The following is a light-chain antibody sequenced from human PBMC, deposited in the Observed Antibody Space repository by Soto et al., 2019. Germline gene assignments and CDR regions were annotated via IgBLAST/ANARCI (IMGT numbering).Light chain of an antibody. CDR2: GAA. J-gene: IGKJ1*01. CDR3: QQYVSSPWA. Sequence: EIVMTQSPATLSVSPGERATLSCRAGESISNNLAWYQQKPGQAPRLLIYGAATRAAGIPARFSGRGSGTEFTLTISRLEPEDFAVYYCQQYVSSPWAFGQGTKVDIK. CDR1: ESISNN. V-gene: IGKV3-15*01.